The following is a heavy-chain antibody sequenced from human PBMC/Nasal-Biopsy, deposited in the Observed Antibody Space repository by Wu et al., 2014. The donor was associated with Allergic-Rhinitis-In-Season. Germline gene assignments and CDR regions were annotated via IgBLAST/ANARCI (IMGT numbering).Heavy chain of an antibody. CDR3: VRDWDTDVGGIDY. D-gene: IGHD3-3*01. J-gene: IGHJ4*02. Sequence: SCAASGFNFRRYAMTWVRQAPGRGLEWVSSIRYGSDNIYYADSVKGRFTISRDDAKNILYLQMNGLRAEDTAQYYCVRDWDTDVGGIDYWGQGTQVTVSS. CDR2: IRYGSDNI. V-gene: IGHV3-23*01. CDR1: GFNFRRYA.